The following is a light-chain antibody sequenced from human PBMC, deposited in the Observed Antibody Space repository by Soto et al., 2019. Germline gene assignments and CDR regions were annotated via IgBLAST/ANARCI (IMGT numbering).Light chain of an antibody. J-gene: IGLJ1*01. Sequence: QSALTQPRSVSGSPGQSVTISCTGTSSDVGGYNFVSWYQHPPGKAPKLMLYDVTNRPSGVPDRFSGSKSDNTASLTISGLPAEDEADYYCCSYAGSDTYVFGTGTKLTVL. CDR3: CSYAGSDTYV. V-gene: IGLV2-11*01. CDR1: SSDVGGYNF. CDR2: DVT.